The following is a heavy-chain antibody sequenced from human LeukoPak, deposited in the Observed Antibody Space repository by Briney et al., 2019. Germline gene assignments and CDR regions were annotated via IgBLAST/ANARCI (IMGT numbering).Heavy chain of an antibody. Sequence: ASVKVSCKASGYTFTSYAMNWVRQAPGQGLEWMGWISTYNGNTYYAQKVQARVTMTTDTSTSTAYMELRSLRSDDTAVYYCAVTTSAGTDRSFYFDYWGQGTLVTVSS. J-gene: IGHJ4*02. CDR3: AVTTSAGTDRSFYFDY. CDR1: GYTFTSYA. CDR2: ISTYNGNT. D-gene: IGHD6-13*01. V-gene: IGHV1-18*01.